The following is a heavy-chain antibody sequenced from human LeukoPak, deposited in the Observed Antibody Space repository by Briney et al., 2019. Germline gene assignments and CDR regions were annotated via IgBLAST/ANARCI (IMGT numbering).Heavy chain of an antibody. D-gene: IGHD3-10*01. V-gene: IGHV1-69*13. J-gene: IGHJ6*02. CDR1: GGTFISYA. CDR3: ASPTVITMVQSSYYYYGMDV. CDR2: IIPIFGTA. Sequence: ASVKVSCKASGGTFISYAISWVRQAPGQGLEWMGGIIPIFGTANYAQKFQGRVTITADESTSTAYMELSSLRSEDTAVYYCASPTVITMVQSSYYYYGMDVWGQGTTVTVSS.